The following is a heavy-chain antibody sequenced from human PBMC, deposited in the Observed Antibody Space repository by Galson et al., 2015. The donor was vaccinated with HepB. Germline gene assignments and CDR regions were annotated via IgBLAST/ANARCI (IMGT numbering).Heavy chain of an antibody. CDR2: IDPSDSYT. J-gene: IGHJ6*04. Sequence: QSGAEVKKPGESLRISCKGSGYSFTNYWISWVRQMPGKGLEWMARIDPSDSYTNYSPSFQGHVTISADKSISTAYLQWSSLKASDTAMYYCARHVLFGDFCSADFYCMHVWGKGTTVTVSS. CDR3: ARHVLFGDFCSADFYCMHV. V-gene: IGHV5-10-1*01. D-gene: IGHD3-3*01. CDR1: GYSFTNYW.